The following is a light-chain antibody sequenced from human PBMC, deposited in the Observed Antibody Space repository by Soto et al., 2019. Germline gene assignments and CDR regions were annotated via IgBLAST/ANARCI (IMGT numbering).Light chain of an antibody. CDR3: SSYTSSSTYV. Sequence: SVLTQPSSVSGSPGQSITISCTGTSSDVGGYNYVSWYQQHPDKAPKPMIYDVSNRPSGVSNRFSGSKSGNTASLTISGLQAEDEADYYCSSYTSSSTYVFGTGTKVTVL. J-gene: IGLJ1*01. CDR2: DVS. CDR1: SSDVGGYNY. V-gene: IGLV2-14*01.